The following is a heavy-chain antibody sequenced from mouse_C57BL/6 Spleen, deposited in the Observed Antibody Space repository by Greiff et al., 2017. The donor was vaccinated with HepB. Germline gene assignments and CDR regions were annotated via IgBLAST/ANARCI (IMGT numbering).Heavy chain of an antibody. CDR1: GYTFTDYY. CDR2: INPYNGGT. J-gene: IGHJ2*01. D-gene: IGHD1-1*01. Sequence: VQLQQSGPVLVKPGASVKMSCKASGYTFTDYYMNWVKQSHGKSLEWIGVINPYNGGTSYNQKFKGKATLTVDKSSSTAYMELNSLTSEDSAVYYCARRDGLLYFDYWGQGTTLTVSS. V-gene: IGHV1-19*01. CDR3: ARRDGLLYFDY.